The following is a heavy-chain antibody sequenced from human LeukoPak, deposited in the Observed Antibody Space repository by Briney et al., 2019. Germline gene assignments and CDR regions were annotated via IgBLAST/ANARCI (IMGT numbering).Heavy chain of an antibody. CDR1: GGSFRGYY. CDR2: IDHSGST. Sequence: SETLSLTCAVYGGSFRGYYWSWIRQSPGKGLEWIGEIDHSGSTNYNPSLKSRVTISVDTSKNQFSLKLSSVTAADTAVYYCARQVDVGCSSTSCYGRGAFDIWGQGTVVTVSS. J-gene: IGHJ3*02. CDR3: ARQVDVGCSSTSCYGRGAFDI. V-gene: IGHV4-34*01. D-gene: IGHD2-2*01.